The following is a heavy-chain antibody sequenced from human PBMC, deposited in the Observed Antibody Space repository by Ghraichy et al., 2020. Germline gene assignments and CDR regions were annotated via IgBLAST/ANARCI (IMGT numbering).Heavy chain of an antibody. CDR2: IYYSGST. V-gene: IGHV4-59*01. CDR3: ARDGELGIYWYFDL. J-gene: IGHJ2*01. Sequence: TLSLTCTVSGGSISSYYWSWIRQPPGKGLEWIGYIYYSGSTNYNPSLKSRVTISVDTSKNQFSLKLSSVTAADTAVYYCARDGELGIYWYFDLWGRGTLVTVSS. CDR1: GGSISSYY. D-gene: IGHD7-27*01.